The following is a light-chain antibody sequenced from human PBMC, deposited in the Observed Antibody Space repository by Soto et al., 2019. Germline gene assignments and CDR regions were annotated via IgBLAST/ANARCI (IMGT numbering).Light chain of an antibody. V-gene: IGLV1-51*02. CDR1: SSNIGNNY. CDR2: ENN. Sequence: QSVLTQPPSVSAAPGQTVTISCSGSSSNIGNNYVSWYQQLPGTAPKLLICENNKRPSGIPDRFSGSKSGTSGTLGITGLQTGDEADYYCGTWDSSLSAYVFGTGTKLTVL. CDR3: GTWDSSLSAYV. J-gene: IGLJ1*01.